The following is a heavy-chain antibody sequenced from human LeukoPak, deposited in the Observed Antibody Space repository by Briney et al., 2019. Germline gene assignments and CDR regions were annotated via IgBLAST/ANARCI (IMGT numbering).Heavy chain of an antibody. CDR1: GYTFTSYD. CDR3: ARVPGDDFWSGFRSDGFDI. J-gene: IGHJ3*02. Sequence: RASVKVSCKASGYTFTSYDINWVRQATGQGLEWIGRMNPNSGNTDYAQKFQGRVTMTSDTSISTTYMELSSLRSEDTAVYYCARVPGDDFWSGFRSDGFDIWGQGTTVTVSS. D-gene: IGHD3-3*01. CDR2: MNPNSGNT. V-gene: IGHV1-8*01.